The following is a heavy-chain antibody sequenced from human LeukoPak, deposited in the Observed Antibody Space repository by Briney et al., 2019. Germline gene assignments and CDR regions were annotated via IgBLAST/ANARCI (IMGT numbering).Heavy chain of an antibody. CDR3: AKGVEYSSGWYDNFQH. CDR1: GFTFSSYA. CDR2: ISGSGGST. Sequence: PGGSLRLSCAASGFTFSSYAMSWVRQAPGKGLEWVSAISGSGGSTYYAGSVKGRFTISRDNSKNTLYLQMNSLRAEDTAVYYCAKGVEYSSGWYDNFQHWGQGTLVTVSS. J-gene: IGHJ1*01. D-gene: IGHD6-19*01. V-gene: IGHV3-23*01.